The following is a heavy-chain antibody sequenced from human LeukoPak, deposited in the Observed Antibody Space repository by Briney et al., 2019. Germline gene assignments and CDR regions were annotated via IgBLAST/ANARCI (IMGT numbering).Heavy chain of an antibody. J-gene: IGHJ2*01. CDR2: IYYSGTT. D-gene: IGHD7-27*01. Sequence: SETLSLTCIVSGGSINSHYWNWIRQPPGKGLEWIGYIYYSGTTNYTPSLKSRVTISVDTSKNQFSLKLSSVTAADTAVYYCARAANWGSRFYFDLWGRGTLVTVSS. CDR1: GGSINSHY. CDR3: ARAANWGSRFYFDL. V-gene: IGHV4-59*11.